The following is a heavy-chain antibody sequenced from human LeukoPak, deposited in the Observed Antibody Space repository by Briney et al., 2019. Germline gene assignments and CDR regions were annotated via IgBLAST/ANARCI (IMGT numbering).Heavy chain of an antibody. J-gene: IGHJ4*02. CDR2: IYYSGTT. CDR3: ARGDSRGYYYDN. Sequence: SETLSLTCNVSGDSISSGYYYWTWIRQHPGKGLEWIGYIYYSGTTYYNPSLKSRVTMSVGTSENQFSLTLRSVTATDTAVYYCARGDSRGYYYDNWGQGILVTVSS. CDR1: GDSISSGYYY. V-gene: IGHV4-31*03. D-gene: IGHD3-22*01.